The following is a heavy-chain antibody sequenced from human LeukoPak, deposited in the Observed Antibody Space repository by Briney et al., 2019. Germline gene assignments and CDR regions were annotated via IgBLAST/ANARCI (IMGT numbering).Heavy chain of an antibody. CDR1: GFTFRTYW. V-gene: IGHV3-74*01. D-gene: IGHD1-26*01. Sequence: GGSLRLSCAASGFTFRTYWMHWVRQAPGKGLVWVSRLSPDGRSSVYADSVKGRFAVSRDNAKNTLYLQMNSLRAEDTAVYYCTRSPSLGGNYWGFDYWGQGTLVTVSS. CDR2: LSPDGRSS. CDR3: TRSPSLGGNYWGFDY. J-gene: IGHJ4*02.